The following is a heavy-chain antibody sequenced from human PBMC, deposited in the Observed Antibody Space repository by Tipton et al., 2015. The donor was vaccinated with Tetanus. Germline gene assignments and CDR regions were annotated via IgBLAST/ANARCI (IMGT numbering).Heavy chain of an antibody. J-gene: IGHJ6*02. CDR3: ARDRGDYIYYGMDV. Sequence: QVQLVQSGAEVKKPGASVKVSCKASGYTFTGYYMYWVRQAPGQGLEWMGWIDPNSGGTVYAQKFQCRVTMTRDTCISTAYMELGSLRSDDTAVYYCARDRGDYIYYGMDVWGPGTTVTVS. V-gene: IGHV1-2*02. CDR2: IDPNSGGT. D-gene: IGHD3-22*01. CDR1: GYTFTGYY.